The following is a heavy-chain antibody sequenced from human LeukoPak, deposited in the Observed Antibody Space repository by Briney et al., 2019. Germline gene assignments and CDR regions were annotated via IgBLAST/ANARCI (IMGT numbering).Heavy chain of an antibody. D-gene: IGHD1-7*01. CDR2: IYTTGST. J-gene: IGHJ3*02. CDR1: GGSISSGSYY. Sequence: PSETLSLTCTVSGGSISSGSYYWSWIRQPAGKGLEWIGHIYTTGSTNYNPSLKSRVTISVDTSKNQFSLKLSSVTAADTAVYYCARAPGITGTSVIDIWGQGTMVTVSS. V-gene: IGHV4-61*09. CDR3: ARAPGITGTSVIDI.